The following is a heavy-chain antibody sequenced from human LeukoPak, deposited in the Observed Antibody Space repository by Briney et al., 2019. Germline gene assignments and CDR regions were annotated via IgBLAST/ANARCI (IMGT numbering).Heavy chain of an antibody. CDR1: GFTFSSYS. D-gene: IGHD1-26*01. V-gene: IGHV3-23*01. CDR3: AKDSHSGYFDY. CDR2: IGGYDGST. Sequence: TGGSLRLSCAASGFTFSSYSMNWVRQAPGKGLEWVSGIGGYDGSTYYADSLKGRFTISKDTSKNTLYLQMNSLTAGDTAVYYCAKDSHSGYFDYWGQGTLVTVSS. J-gene: IGHJ4*02.